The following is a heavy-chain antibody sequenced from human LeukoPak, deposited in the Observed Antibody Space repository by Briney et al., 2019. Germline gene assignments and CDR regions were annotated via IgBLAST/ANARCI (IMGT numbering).Heavy chain of an antibody. CDR1: GGTFSSYA. CDR2: IIPIFGTA. V-gene: IGHV1-69*05. D-gene: IGHD6-13*01. Sequence: ASVKVSCKAFGGTFSSYAISWVRQAPGQGLEWMGGIIPIFGTANYAQKFQGRVTITTDESTSTAYMELSSLRSEDTAVYYCASSLAAAGTSLYNWFDPWGQGTLVTVSS. J-gene: IGHJ5*02. CDR3: ASSLAAAGTSLYNWFDP.